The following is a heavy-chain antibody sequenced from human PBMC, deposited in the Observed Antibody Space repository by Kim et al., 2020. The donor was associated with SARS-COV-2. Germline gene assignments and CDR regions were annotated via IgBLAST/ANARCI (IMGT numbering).Heavy chain of an antibody. CDR3: AKAQGVSYYYYMDV. Sequence: ADSVKGRFTISRDNAKNSLYLQMNSLRAEDTALYYCAKAQGVSYYYYMDVWGKGTTVTVSS. V-gene: IGHV3-9*01. J-gene: IGHJ6*03. D-gene: IGHD3-10*01.